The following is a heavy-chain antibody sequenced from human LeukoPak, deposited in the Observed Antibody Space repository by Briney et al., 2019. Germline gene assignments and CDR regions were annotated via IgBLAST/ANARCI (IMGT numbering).Heavy chain of an antibody. CDR3: ARVGYYDSSGRAFDY. CDR1: GYSISSGYY. D-gene: IGHD3-22*01. Sequence: SETLSLTCTVSGYSISSGYYWGWIQQPAGKGLESIGRIYTSGSTNYNPSLKSRVTISVDTSKNQFSLKLSSVTAADTAVYYCARVGYYDSSGRAFDYWGQGTLVTVSS. V-gene: IGHV4-61*02. J-gene: IGHJ4*02. CDR2: IYTSGST.